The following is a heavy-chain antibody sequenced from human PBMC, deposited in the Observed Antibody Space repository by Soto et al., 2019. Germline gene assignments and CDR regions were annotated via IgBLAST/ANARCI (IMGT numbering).Heavy chain of an antibody. CDR1: GFTFSSYD. Sequence: GASLKISCAASGFTFSSYDMHWVRQATGKGLEWVSAIGTAGDTYYPGSVKGRFTISRENAKNSLYLQMNSLRAEDTAVYYCARVLRVWSGYSGYDYWGQGTLVTVSS. CDR3: ARVLRVWSGYSGYDY. J-gene: IGHJ4*02. CDR2: IGTAGDT. D-gene: IGHD3-3*01. V-gene: IGHV3-13*01.